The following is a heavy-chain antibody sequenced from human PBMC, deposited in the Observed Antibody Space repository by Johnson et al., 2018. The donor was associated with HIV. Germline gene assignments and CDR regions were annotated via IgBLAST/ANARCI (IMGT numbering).Heavy chain of an antibody. CDR3: ARDDSRDGKSFDI. CDR1: GISFSSYW. D-gene: IGHD6-13*01. Sequence: VQLVESGGGLVQPGGSLRLSCVASGISFSSYWMHWVRQAPGKGLVWVSRIKSDGTSTNYADSVKGRFTISRDNSKNTLYLQMNSLRAEDTAVYYCARDDSRDGKSFDIWGQGAMVTVSS. J-gene: IGHJ3*02. CDR2: IKSDGTST. V-gene: IGHV3-74*01.